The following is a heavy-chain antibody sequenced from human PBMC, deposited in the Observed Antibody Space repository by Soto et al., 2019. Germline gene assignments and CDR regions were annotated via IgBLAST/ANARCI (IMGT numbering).Heavy chain of an antibody. D-gene: IGHD5-12*01. J-gene: IGHJ5*02. CDR1: GGSISSGGYY. Sequence: PSETLSLTCTVSGGSISSGGYYWSWIRQHPGKGLEWIGYIYYSGSTYYNPSLKSRVTISVDTSKNQFSLKLSSVTAADTAVYYCARDRESGYARWFDPWGQGTLVTVSS. V-gene: IGHV4-31*03. CDR3: ARDRESGYARWFDP. CDR2: IYYSGST.